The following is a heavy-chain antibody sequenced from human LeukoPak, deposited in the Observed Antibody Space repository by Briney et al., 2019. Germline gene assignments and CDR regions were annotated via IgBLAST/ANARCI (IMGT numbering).Heavy chain of an antibody. V-gene: IGHV3-30-3*01. D-gene: IGHD5-18*01. Sequence: PGGSLRLSCAASGFTFSSYAVHWVRQAPGKGLEWVAVISYDGSNKYYADSVKGRFTISRDNSKNTLYLQMNSLRAEDTAVYYCARAPDTAMVTGWGQGTLVTVSS. CDR2: ISYDGSNK. J-gene: IGHJ4*02. CDR1: GFTFSSYA. CDR3: ARAPDTAMVTG.